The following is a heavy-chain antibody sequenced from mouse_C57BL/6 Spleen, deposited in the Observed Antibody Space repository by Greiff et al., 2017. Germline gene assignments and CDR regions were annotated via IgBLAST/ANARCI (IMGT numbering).Heavy chain of an antibody. J-gene: IGHJ4*01. CDR1: GFNIKNTY. D-gene: IGHD1-1*01. Sequence: VHVKQSVAELVRPGASVKLSCTASGFNIKNTYMHWVKQRPEQGLEWIGRIDPANGNTKYAPKFQGKATITADTSSNTAYLQLSSLTSEDAAIYYCARSSTVVAYYYAMDYWGQGTSVTVSS. CDR3: ARSSTVVAYYYAMDY. CDR2: IDPANGNT. V-gene: IGHV14-3*01.